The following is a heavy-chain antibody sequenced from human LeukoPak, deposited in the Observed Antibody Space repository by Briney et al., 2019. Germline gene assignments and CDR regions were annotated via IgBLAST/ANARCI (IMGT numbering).Heavy chain of an antibody. V-gene: IGHV3-30-3*01. CDR2: ISYDGSKK. D-gene: IGHD2-15*01. CDR1: GFTFSSYA. CDR3: AKDGRSSSPSGAFDI. J-gene: IGHJ3*02. Sequence: HPGRSLRLSCAASGFTFSSYAIHWVRQAPGKGLEWVAVISYDGSKKFYADSVQGRFTISRDNSKNTLYLQMNSLRAEDTAVYYCAKDGRSSSPSGAFDIWGQGTMVTVSS.